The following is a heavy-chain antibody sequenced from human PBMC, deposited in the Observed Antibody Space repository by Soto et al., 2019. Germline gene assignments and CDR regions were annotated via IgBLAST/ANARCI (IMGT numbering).Heavy chain of an antibody. CDR2: IYSCGST. V-gene: IGHV3-66*01. CDR1: GFTVSSNY. D-gene: IGHD3-22*01. Sequence: GCSLRLSCAASGFTVSSNYMSWVRQAPGKGLEWISVIYSCGSTYYADSVKGRFTICRDNSKNTLYLQMNSLRAEDTAVYYCAAFTYYYDSSGYYSFPYCFDFWGQGTLVTVSS. J-gene: IGHJ4*02. CDR3: AAFTYYYDSSGYYSFPYCFDF.